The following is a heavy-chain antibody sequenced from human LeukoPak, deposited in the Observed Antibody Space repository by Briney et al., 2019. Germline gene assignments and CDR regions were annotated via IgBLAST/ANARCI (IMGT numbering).Heavy chain of an antibody. CDR1: GFTFSDYA. CDR2: ISGSGSDT. Sequence: GGSLRLSCAVSGFTFSDYAMTWVRQAPGRGLEWVSIISGSGSDTYHADSVKGRFTISRDNSRNTLYLQMNSLRVEGTAIYYCAKGAGAVCGTSTCYSRVFDYWGQGILVTVSS. CDR3: AKGAGAVCGTSTCYSRVFDY. V-gene: IGHV3-23*01. J-gene: IGHJ4*02. D-gene: IGHD2-2*01.